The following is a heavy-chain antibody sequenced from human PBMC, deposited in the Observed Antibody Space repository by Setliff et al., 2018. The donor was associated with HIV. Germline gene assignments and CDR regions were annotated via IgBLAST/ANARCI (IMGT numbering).Heavy chain of an antibody. CDR1: GDSISSDFY. CDR2: IYHSGNT. V-gene: IGHV4-38-2*02. CDR3: ARGQGCGGGCHYAFEM. D-gene: IGHD2-21*02. Sequence: SETLSLTCTVSGDSISSDFYWGWIRQPPGKGLEWIGSIYHSGNTYYMPSLQSRVTISVDMSKNQFSLNLNSVTAADTVVYYCARGQGCGGGCHYAFEMWGQGTMVTVSS. J-gene: IGHJ3*02.